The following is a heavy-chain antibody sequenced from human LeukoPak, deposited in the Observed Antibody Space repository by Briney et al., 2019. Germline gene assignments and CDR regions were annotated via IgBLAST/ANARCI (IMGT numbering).Heavy chain of an antibody. V-gene: IGHV1-18*01. CDR3: ARHIAAAGEVYYYYGMDV. CDR1: GYTFTSSG. J-gene: IGHJ6*02. CDR2: ISAYNGNT. D-gene: IGHD6-13*01. Sequence: ASVTLSCTAAGYTFTSSGIGWVRRAPGHGLEWMGWISAYNGNTNYAQKLQGRVTMTTDTSTSTAYMELRRLRSDDTAVYYCARHIAAAGEVYYYYGMDVWGQGTTVTVSS.